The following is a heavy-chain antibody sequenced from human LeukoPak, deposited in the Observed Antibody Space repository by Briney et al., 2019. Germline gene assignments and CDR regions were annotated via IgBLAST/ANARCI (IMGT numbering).Heavy chain of an antibody. CDR3: AKGWDSSGYYDFDY. D-gene: IGHD3-22*01. J-gene: IGHJ4*02. CDR2: ISGSGGST. CDR1: GFTFSSYA. Sequence: PGRSLRLSCAASGFTFSSYAMSWVRQAPGKGLEWVSAISGSGGSTYYADSVKGRFTISRDNSKNTLYLQMNSLRAEDTAVYYCAKGWDSSGYYDFDYWGQGTLVTVSS. V-gene: IGHV3-23*01.